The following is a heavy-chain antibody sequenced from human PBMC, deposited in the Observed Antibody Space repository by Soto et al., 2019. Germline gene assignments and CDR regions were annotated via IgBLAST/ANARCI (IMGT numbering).Heavy chain of an antibody. D-gene: IGHD2-15*01. CDR2: VHYSGSI. CDR1: GVSINNGNDY. V-gene: IGHV4-31*03. Sequence: QVQLQESGPGLVKPSGTLSLTCTVSGVSINNGNDYWTWIRQHPGKGLEWIGHVHYSGSIHYNPSLQSRVTMSVDTSKNQVSLELSSATVADTAVYYCVRGTDLYKCCFCGQGTLVTVSS. CDR3: VRGTDLYKCCF. J-gene: IGHJ4*02.